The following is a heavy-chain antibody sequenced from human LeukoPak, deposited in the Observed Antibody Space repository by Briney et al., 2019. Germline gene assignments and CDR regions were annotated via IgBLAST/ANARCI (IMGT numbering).Heavy chain of an antibody. D-gene: IGHD1-1*01. J-gene: IGHJ4*02. CDR3: ARSLTTLTYEGY. Sequence: GGSLRLSCAASGFTFGSYAMHWVRQAPGKGLEWVSSINSGSTYTYYTESVKGRFTVSRDNAKNSLFLQMNSLGAEDTAIYYCARSLTTLTYEGYWGQGTLVTVSS. CDR1: GFTFGSYA. V-gene: IGHV3-21*01. CDR2: INSGSTYT.